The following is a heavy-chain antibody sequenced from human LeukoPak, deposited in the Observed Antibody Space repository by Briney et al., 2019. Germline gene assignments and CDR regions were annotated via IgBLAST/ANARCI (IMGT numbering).Heavy chain of an antibody. V-gene: IGHV1-8*01. D-gene: IGHD2-15*01. Sequence: ASVTVSCKASGYTFASYDINWVRHAPGQGLEWMGWMNPDSTNTGYAQKFQGRVTMTRDTSMSTAYMELSSLTSEDTAVYYCARVPSLGYCSGGSCYRFDHWGQGTLVAVSS. CDR3: ARVPSLGYCSGGSCYRFDH. J-gene: IGHJ4*02. CDR2: MNPDSTNT. CDR1: GYTFASYD.